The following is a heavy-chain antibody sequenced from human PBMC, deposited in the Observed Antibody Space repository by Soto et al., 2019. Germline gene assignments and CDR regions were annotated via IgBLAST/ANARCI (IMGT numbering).Heavy chain of an antibody. CDR2: IIPIFGTA. CDR1: GGTFSSYA. V-gene: IGHV1-69*12. Sequence: QVQLVQSGAAVKKPGSSVKVSCKASGGTFSSYAISWVRQAPGQGLEWMGGIIPIFGTANYAQKFQGRVTITADESTSTAYMELSSLRSEDTAVYYCARAGPHCSGGSCYSLDYWGQGTLVTVSS. J-gene: IGHJ4*02. CDR3: ARAGPHCSGGSCYSLDY. D-gene: IGHD2-15*01.